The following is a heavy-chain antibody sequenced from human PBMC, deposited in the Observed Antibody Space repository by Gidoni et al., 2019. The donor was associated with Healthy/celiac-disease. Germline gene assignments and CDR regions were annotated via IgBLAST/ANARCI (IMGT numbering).Heavy chain of an antibody. Sequence: QVQLQQCRAGLLKPSETLPPTCAVYGGSYCGYYWSWIRQPPGKGLEWIGEINHSGSTNYNPSLKSRVTISVDTSKNQFSLKLSSVTAADTAVYYCEYYYYGMDVWGQGTTVTVSS. CDR3: EYYYYGMDV. J-gene: IGHJ6*02. CDR1: GGSYCGYY. CDR2: INHSGST. V-gene: IGHV4-34*01.